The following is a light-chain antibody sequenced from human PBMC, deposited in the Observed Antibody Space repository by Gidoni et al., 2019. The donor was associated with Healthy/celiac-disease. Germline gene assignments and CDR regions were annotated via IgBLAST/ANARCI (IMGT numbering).Light chain of an antibody. CDR2: QDS. CDR1: KLGEKY. V-gene: IGLV3-1*01. CDR3: QAWDSNFVV. Sequence: SYELTQPPSVSVSPGQTASITCTGDKLGEKYACWYQQKPGQSPVLVIYQDSKRPSGIPARFSGSNSGNTATLTISGTQAMDEADYYCQAWDSNFVVFGGGTKLTVL. J-gene: IGLJ2*01.